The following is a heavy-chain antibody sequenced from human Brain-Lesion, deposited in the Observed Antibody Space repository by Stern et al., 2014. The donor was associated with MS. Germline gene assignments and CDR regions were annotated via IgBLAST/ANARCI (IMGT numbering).Heavy chain of an antibody. CDR3: ARGHWELLGNNYFDS. V-gene: IGHV4-61*02. CDR1: GASISSGTSY. CDR2: LHASGAT. Sequence: VQLEESGPGLVKPSQTLSLTCTVSGASISSGTSYWSWIRQPAGGGLEWIGRLHASGATYYNPSLKSRVNISGDPSKTQFSLNLNSVTAADTAVYYCARGHWELLGNNYFDSWGQGTLVTVSS. J-gene: IGHJ4*02. D-gene: IGHD1-26*01.